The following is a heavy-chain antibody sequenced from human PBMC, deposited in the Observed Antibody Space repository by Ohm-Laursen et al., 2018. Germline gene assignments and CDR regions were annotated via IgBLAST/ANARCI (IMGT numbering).Heavy chain of an antibody. J-gene: IGHJ4*02. Sequence: SLRLSCAASGFTFSSYWMSWVRQAPGKGLEWVSAISGSGGSTYYADSVKGRSTISRDNSKNTMYLQMNSLRAEDTAVYYCAKAATYYYDSSGYWDWGQGTLVTVSS. V-gene: IGHV3-23*01. CDR2: ISGSGGST. D-gene: IGHD3-22*01. CDR1: GFTFSSYW. CDR3: AKAATYYYDSSGYWD.